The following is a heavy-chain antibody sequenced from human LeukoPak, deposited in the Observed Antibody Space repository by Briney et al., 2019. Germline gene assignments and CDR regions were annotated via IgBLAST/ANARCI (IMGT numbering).Heavy chain of an antibody. V-gene: IGHV3-33*01. CDR3: AVPQTSGWWGFDY. CDR2: IWYDGSNK. D-gene: IGHD2-15*01. Sequence: GGSLRLSCAASGFTFSSYGMHWVRQAPGKGLEWVTVIWYDGSNKYYADSVKGRFTISRDNSKNTLYLQMNSLRAEDTAVYYCAVPQTSGWWGFDYWGPGTLVTVSS. J-gene: IGHJ4*02. CDR1: GFTFSSYG.